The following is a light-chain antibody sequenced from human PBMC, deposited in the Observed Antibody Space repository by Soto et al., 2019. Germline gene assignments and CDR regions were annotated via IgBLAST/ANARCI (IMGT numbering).Light chain of an antibody. J-gene: IGKJ1*01. Sequence: EIVMTQSPATLSVSPGERATLSCRASQSVSGNLAWYQQKPGQAPRLLIYGASTRATGITARFSGSGSGTEFTLTISSLQSEDFAVYYCQQYNNWPPVTFGQGTKVEIK. CDR3: QQYNNWPPVT. CDR1: QSVSGN. V-gene: IGKV3-15*01. CDR2: GAS.